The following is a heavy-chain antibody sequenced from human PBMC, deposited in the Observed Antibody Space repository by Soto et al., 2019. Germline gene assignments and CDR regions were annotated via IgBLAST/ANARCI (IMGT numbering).Heavy chain of an antibody. CDR2: ISTKSGGT. CDR1: GYTFTGYY. D-gene: IGHD3-3*01. Sequence: AASVKVSCKASGYTFTGYYIYWVRQAPGQGLEWMGWISTKSGGTNYAQKFQGRVTMTRDTSISTVYMDLSRLRSDGTAVYYCAGGFLEWSFTQADYVMDVWGQGTTVTVSS. CDR3: AGGFLEWSFTQADYVMDV. V-gene: IGHV1-2*02. J-gene: IGHJ6*02.